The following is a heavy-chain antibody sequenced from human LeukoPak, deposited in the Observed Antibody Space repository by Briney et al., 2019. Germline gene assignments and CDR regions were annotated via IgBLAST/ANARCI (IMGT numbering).Heavy chain of an antibody. J-gene: IGHJ4*02. Sequence: SETLSLTCTVSGGSLSSYYWRWLRQPPGKGVEWIGYIYYCGSPNYNPSLKSRVTISVDTSKNQFSLKLSSVTAADTAVYFCATQDDILTGYDYWGQGTLVTVSS. CDR1: GGSLSSYY. D-gene: IGHD3-9*01. CDR3: ATQDDILTGYDY. V-gene: IGHV4-59*08. CDR2: IYYCGSP.